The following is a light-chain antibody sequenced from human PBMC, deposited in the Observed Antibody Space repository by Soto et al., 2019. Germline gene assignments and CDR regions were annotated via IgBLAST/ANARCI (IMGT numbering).Light chain of an antibody. V-gene: IGKV3-20*01. CDR2: GAT. J-gene: IGKJ2*01. CDR3: QHYGSSLYT. CDR1: QSVSSTY. Sequence: IVLTQSPGTLSLSPGERATLSCRASQSVSSTYLAWYQQKPGQAPRLLIYGATSRATGIPDRFSGSGSGTDFTLTISRLEPEDFAVYYCQHYGSSLYTFGQGTKPQIK.